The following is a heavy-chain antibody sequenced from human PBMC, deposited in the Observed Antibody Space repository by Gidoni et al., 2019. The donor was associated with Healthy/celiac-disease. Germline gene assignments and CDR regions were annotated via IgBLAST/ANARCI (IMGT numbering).Heavy chain of an antibody. CDR2: INHSGST. Sequence: QVQLQQWGAGLLKPSETLSLTCAVYGGSFSGYYWSWLRQPPGKGLEWIGEINHSGSTNYNPSRKSRVTISVDTSKNQFSLKLSSVTAADTAVYYCARSPLGYCSSTSCYRRRGIRYFDLWGRGTLVTVSS. J-gene: IGHJ2*01. D-gene: IGHD2-2*02. CDR3: ARSPLGYCSSTSCYRRRGIRYFDL. V-gene: IGHV4-34*01. CDR1: GGSFSGYY.